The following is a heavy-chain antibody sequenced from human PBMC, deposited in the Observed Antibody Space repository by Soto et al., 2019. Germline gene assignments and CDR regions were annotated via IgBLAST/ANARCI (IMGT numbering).Heavy chain of an antibody. CDR1: GFTFSDYY. CDR2: VSRSSSFT. CDR3: AKASKWEPKGYYYYYYGMDV. J-gene: IGHJ6*02. D-gene: IGHD1-26*01. V-gene: IGHV3-11*06. Sequence: PGGSLRLSCAASGFTFSDYYMSWIRQAPGKGLEWISYVSRSSSFTNHADSVKGRFTISRDNAKNSLDLQMNSLRAEDTAVYYCAKASKWEPKGYYYYYYGMDVWGQGTTVTVSS.